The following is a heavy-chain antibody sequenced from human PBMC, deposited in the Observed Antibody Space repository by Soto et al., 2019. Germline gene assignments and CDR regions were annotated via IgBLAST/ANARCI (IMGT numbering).Heavy chain of an antibody. D-gene: IGHD6-6*01. CDR3: ARDFEYSSSYYFDY. CDR2: ISSSSTI. CDR1: GFTFSSYS. J-gene: IGHJ4*02. Sequence: GGSLRLSCAASGFTFSSYSMNWVRQAPGKGLEWVSYISSSSTIYYADSVKGRFTISRDNAKNSLYLQMNSLRDEDTAVYYCARDFEYSSSYYFDYWGQGTLVTVSS. V-gene: IGHV3-48*02.